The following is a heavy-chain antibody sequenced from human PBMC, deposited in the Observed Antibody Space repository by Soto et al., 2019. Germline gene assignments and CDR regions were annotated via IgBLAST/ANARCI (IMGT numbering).Heavy chain of an antibody. CDR1: GYSFTTYW. J-gene: IGHJ6*02. D-gene: IGHD3-22*01. CDR3: VDTATYYCARGAYDSSGYYLQYYSYGLDV. V-gene: IGHV5-51*01. Sequence: GESLKISCKGSGYSFTTYWIGRVRQMPGKGLEGMVIIYPGDSDTRYSPSFQGQVTISADKSINTTYLQWSSQVVLTMTNMDPVDTATYYCARGAYDSSGYYLQYYSYGLDVWGQGTTVTVSS. CDR2: IYPGDSDT.